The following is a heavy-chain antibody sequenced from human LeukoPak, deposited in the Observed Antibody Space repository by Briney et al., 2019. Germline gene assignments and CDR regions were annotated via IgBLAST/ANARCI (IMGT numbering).Heavy chain of an antibody. CDR1: GFTFSSYW. V-gene: IGHV3-7*01. CDR3: ARDQPRQGFWSGYYYMDV. Sequence: RTGGSLRLSCAASGFTFSSYWMSWVRQAPGKGLEWVANIKQDGSEKYYVDSVKGRFTISRDNAKNSLYLQMNSLRAEDTAVYYCARDQPRQGFWSGYYYMDVWGKGTTVTASS. D-gene: IGHD3-3*01. J-gene: IGHJ6*03. CDR2: IKQDGSEK.